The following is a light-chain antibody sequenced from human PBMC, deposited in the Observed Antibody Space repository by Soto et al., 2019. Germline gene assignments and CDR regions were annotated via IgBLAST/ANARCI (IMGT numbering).Light chain of an antibody. Sequence: QSAPTQPPSVSGAPGQTVSISCTGSSSNLGTGYDVHWYQQFPGRAPKLLIYADNKRPSGVPDRISGSKSGTSASLAMAGLQAEDEANYYCQSYDVSLSAWVFGGGTKLTVL. CDR2: ADN. J-gene: IGLJ3*02. CDR1: SSNLGTGYD. CDR3: QSYDVSLSAWV. V-gene: IGLV1-40*01.